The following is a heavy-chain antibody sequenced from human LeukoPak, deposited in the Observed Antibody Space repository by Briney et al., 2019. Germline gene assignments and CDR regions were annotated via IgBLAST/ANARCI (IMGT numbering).Heavy chain of an antibody. J-gene: IGHJ4*02. V-gene: IGHV3-30-3*01. CDR1: GFTFSSYA. Sequence: GGSLRLSCAASGFTFSSYAMHWVRQAPGKGLEWVAVISYDGSNKYYADSVKGRFTIPRDNSKNTLYLQMNSLRAEDTAVYYCASRNPYYYDSSGYSEPFDYWGQGTLVTVSS. CDR3: ASRNPYYYDSSGYSEPFDY. CDR2: ISYDGSNK. D-gene: IGHD3-22*01.